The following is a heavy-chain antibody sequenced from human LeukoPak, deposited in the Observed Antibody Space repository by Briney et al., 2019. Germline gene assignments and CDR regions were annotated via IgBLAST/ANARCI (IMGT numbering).Heavy chain of an antibody. J-gene: IGHJ3*02. D-gene: IGHD2-21*02. CDR2: INPNSGGT. CDR1: GYTFTGYY. V-gene: IGHV1-2*02. CDR3: AREEREYCGGDCNDAFDI. Sequence: ASVKVSCKASGYTFTGYYMHWVRQAPGQGLEWMGWINPNSGGTNYAQKFQGRVTMTRDTSISTAYMELSRLRSDDTAVYYCAREEREYCGGDCNDAFDIWGQGTMVTDPS.